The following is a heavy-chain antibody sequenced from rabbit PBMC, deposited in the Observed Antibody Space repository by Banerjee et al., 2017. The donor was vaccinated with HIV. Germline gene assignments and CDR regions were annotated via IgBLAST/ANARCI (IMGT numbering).Heavy chain of an antibody. J-gene: IGHJ4*01. CDR2: IDFNSSGRT. CDR3: ARDLAGVIGWNFNF. D-gene: IGHD4-1*01. CDR1: GLDFSSSYW. Sequence: QEQLEESGGDLVKPEGSLTLTCTASGLDFSSSYWICWVRQAPGKGLEWITCIDFNSSGRTYYASWAKGRFTISRTSSTTVALQMTSLTAADTATYFCARDLAGVIGWNFNFWGPGTLVTVS. V-gene: IGHV1S45*01.